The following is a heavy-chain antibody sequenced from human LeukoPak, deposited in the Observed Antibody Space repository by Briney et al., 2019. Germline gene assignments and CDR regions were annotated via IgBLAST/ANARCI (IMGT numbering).Heavy chain of an antibody. CDR3: SKGDHFDY. Sequence: GASVKVSCKASGYTFTSNYIHWVRQAPGQGLEWMGMIYPRDGSTNYAQKLQGRVTMTTDTSTSTAYMELRSLRSDDTAMYYCSKGDHFDYWGQGTLVTVSS. CDR2: IYPRDGST. V-gene: IGHV1-46*01. CDR1: GYTFTSNY. J-gene: IGHJ4*02. D-gene: IGHD2-21*02.